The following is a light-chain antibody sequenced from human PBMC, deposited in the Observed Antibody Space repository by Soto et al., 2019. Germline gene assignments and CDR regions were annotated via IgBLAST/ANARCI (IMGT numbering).Light chain of an antibody. Sequence: EIVLTQSPGTLSLSPGERATLSCRASQSVSSSYLAWYQQKPGQAPRLLIYHASSRATGVPDRFSGSGSGTEFTLTISRLEPGDFALYYCQQYGSSPVTFGQGTRLEIK. CDR1: QSVSSSY. V-gene: IGKV3-20*01. CDR2: HAS. J-gene: IGKJ5*01. CDR3: QQYGSSPVT.